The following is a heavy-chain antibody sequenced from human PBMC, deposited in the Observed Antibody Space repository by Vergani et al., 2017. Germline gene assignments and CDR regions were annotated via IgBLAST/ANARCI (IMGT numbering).Heavy chain of an antibody. CDR3: ARSGSGWYVGAFDI. D-gene: IGHD6-19*01. V-gene: IGHV4-59*01. Sequence: QVQLQESGPGLVKPSETLSLTCTVSGGSISSYYWSWIRQPPGKGLEWIGYIYYSGSTNYNPSLKSRVTISVDTSKNQFSLKLSSVTAADTAVYYCARSGSGWYVGAFDIWGQGTMVTVSS. CDR1: GGSISSYY. CDR2: IYYSGST. J-gene: IGHJ3*02.